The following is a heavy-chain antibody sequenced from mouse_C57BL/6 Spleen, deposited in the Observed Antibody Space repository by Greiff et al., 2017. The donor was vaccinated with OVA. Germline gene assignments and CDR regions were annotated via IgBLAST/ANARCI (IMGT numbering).Heavy chain of an antibody. V-gene: IGHV1-39*01. CDR2: IYPNYGTP. Sequence: EVQLQQSGPELVKPGASVKISCKASGYSFPDYNMNWVKQSNGKSLEWIGVIYPNYGTPSSNQTFTGKATLTVDQSSSTAYMQLNSLTSEDSAVYYCARSLSNWIYAMDYWGQGTSVTVSS. CDR3: ARSLSNWIYAMDY. D-gene: IGHD4-1*01. CDR1: GYSFPDYN. J-gene: IGHJ4*01.